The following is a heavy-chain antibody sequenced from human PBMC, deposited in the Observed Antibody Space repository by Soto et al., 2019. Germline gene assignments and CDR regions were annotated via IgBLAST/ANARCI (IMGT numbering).Heavy chain of an antibody. V-gene: IGHV3-23*01. CDR3: ANIPWRGYSSSWERYYYYGMVV. J-gene: IGHJ6*02. CDR1: GFTFSSYA. D-gene: IGHD6-13*01. Sequence: GGSLRLSCAASGFTFSSYAMSWVRQAPGKGLEWVSAISGSGGSTYYADSVKGRFTISRDNSKNTLYLQMNSLRAEDTAVYYCANIPWRGYSSSWERYYYYGMVVWGQGTTVTVSS. CDR2: ISGSGGST.